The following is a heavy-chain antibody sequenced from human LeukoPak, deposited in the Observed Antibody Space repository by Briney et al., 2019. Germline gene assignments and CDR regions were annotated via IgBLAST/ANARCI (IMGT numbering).Heavy chain of an antibody. CDR1: GGSISSSSYC. D-gene: IGHD5-18*01. Sequence: SETLSLTCTVSGGSISSSSYCWGWIRQPPGKGLEWIGSICYSGSTYYSSSLKSRVTISVDTSKNQFSLKLSSVTAADTAVYYCARRRDTAVTTRAFDYWGQGTLVTVSS. V-gene: IGHV4-39*01. J-gene: IGHJ4*02. CDR2: ICYSGST. CDR3: ARRRDTAVTTRAFDY.